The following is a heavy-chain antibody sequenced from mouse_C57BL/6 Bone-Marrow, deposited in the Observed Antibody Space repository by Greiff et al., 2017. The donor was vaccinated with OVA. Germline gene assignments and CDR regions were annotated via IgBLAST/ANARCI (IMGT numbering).Heavy chain of an antibody. Sequence: VQLQQPGAELVKPGASVTMSCKASGYTFTSYWITWVKQRPGQGLEWIGDIYPGSGSTNYNEQFKSKATLTVDSSSRTAYMQLSCLTSEDSAVYYCARERDTTAFDYWGQGTTLTVSS. J-gene: IGHJ2*01. CDR3: ARERDTTAFDY. V-gene: IGHV1-55*01. CDR2: IYPGSGST. D-gene: IGHD1-2*01. CDR1: GYTFTSYW.